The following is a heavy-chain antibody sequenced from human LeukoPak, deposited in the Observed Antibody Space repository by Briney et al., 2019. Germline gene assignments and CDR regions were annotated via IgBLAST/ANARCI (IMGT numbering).Heavy chain of an antibody. CDR1: GYSISSGYY. D-gene: IGHD3-9*01. CDR2: IYHSGST. Sequence: PSETLSLTCAVSGYSISSGYYWGWIRQPPGKGLEWIGSIYHSGSTYYNPSLKSRVTISVDTSKNQFSLTLSSVTAADTAVYYCARHDILTGYSYDWFDPWGQGTLVTVSS. V-gene: IGHV4-38-2*01. CDR3: ARHDILTGYSYDWFDP. J-gene: IGHJ5*02.